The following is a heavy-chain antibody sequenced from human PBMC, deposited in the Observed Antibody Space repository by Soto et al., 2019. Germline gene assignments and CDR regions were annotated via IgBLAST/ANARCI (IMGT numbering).Heavy chain of an antibody. V-gene: IGHV3-23*01. CDR1: GFTFSSYA. Sequence: GGSLRLSCAASGFTFSSYAMSWVRQAPGKGLEWVSAISGSGGSTYYADSVKGRFTISRDNSKNTLYLQMNSLRAEDTAVYYCAKEDTYYYGSGSYYNPNPFDYWGQGTLVTVSS. J-gene: IGHJ4*02. CDR3: AKEDTYYYGSGSYYNPNPFDY. D-gene: IGHD3-10*01. CDR2: ISGSGGST.